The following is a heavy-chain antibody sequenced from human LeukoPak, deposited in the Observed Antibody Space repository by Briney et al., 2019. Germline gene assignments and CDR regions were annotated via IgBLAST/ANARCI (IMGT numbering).Heavy chain of an antibody. CDR3: ARRPRDCSGGSCYSFDY. CDR2: NYYSGST. V-gene: IGHV4-39*01. CDR1: GGSISSSSYY. D-gene: IGHD2-15*01. Sequence: PSETLSLTCTVSGGSISSSSYYWGWIRQPPGKGLEWIGSNYYSGSTYYNPSLKSRVTISVGTSKNQFSLKLSSVTAADTAVYYCARRPRDCSGGSCYSFDYWGQGTLVTVSS. J-gene: IGHJ4*02.